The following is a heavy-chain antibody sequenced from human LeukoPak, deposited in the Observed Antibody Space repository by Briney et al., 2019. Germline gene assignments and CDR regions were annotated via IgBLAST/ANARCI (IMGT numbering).Heavy chain of an antibody. CDR3: ARGPHSGYDYGYYYYYMDV. V-gene: IGHV1-8*01. J-gene: IGHJ6*03. CDR1: GYTFTSYD. D-gene: IGHD5-12*01. CDR2: MNPNSGNT. Sequence: ASVKVSCKASGYTFTSYDINWVRQATGQGLEWIGWMNPNSGNTGYAQKFQGRVTMTRNTSISTAYKELSSLRSEDTAVYYCARGPHSGYDYGYYYYYMDVWGKGTTVTVSS.